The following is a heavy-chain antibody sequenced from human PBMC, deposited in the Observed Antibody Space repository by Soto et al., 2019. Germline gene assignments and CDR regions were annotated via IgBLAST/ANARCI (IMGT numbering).Heavy chain of an antibody. CDR3: ARHGPYYDFWSGPKPPYYYYYMDV. CDR1: GGSISSYY. D-gene: IGHD3-3*01. V-gene: IGHV4-59*08. Sequence: SETLSLTCTGSGGSISSYYWSWIRQPPGKGLEWIGYFYYSGSTNYNPSLKSRVTISVDTSKNQFSLKLSSVTAADTAVYYCARHGPYYDFWSGPKPPYYYYYMDVWGKGTTVTVSS. J-gene: IGHJ6*03. CDR2: FYYSGST.